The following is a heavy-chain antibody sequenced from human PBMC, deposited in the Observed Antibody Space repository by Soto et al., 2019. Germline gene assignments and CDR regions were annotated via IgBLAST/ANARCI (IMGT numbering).Heavy chain of an antibody. J-gene: IGHJ6*02. CDR3: AGGGVRGVITRTRDYYGMDV. CDR1: GYSFTSYW. CDR2: IYPGDSDT. V-gene: IGHV5-51*01. D-gene: IGHD3-10*01. Sequence: PGESLKISCKGSGYSFTSYWIGWVRQMPGKVLEWMGIIYPGDSDTRYSPSFQGQVTISADKSISTAYLQWSSLKASDTAMYYCAGGGVRGVITRTRDYYGMDVWSQGTTVTVP.